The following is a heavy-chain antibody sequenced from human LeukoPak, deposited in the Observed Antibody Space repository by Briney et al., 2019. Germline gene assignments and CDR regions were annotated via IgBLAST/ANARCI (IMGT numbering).Heavy chain of an antibody. CDR3: ARRPRISGSYDGPSGLDY. Sequence: SQTLSLTCTVSGASITGGSYYWTWIRQPAGKGLEWIGRIYTSGSTNYNPSLKSRVTMSVDTSKNQFSLKLSSVTAADTAVYYCARRPRISGSYDGPSGLDYWGQGTLVTVSS. D-gene: IGHD1-26*01. V-gene: IGHV4-61*02. CDR2: IYTSGST. CDR1: GASITGGSYY. J-gene: IGHJ4*02.